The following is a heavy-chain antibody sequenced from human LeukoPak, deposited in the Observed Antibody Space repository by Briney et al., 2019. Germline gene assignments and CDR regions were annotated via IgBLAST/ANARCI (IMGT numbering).Heavy chain of an antibody. J-gene: IGHJ4*02. CDR1: GFTFSSYW. Sequence: GGSLRLSCAASGFTFSSYWMSWVRQAPGKGLEWVANIKQDGSEKYYVDSVKGRFTISRDNAKNSLYLQMNSLRAEDTAVYYCARILQQLEEYFDYWGQGTLVTVSS. CDR3: ARILQQLEEYFDY. D-gene: IGHD1-1*01. V-gene: IGHV3-7*01. CDR2: IKQDGSEK.